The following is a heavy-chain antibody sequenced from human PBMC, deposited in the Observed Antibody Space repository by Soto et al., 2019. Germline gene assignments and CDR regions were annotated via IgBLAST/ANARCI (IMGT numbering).Heavy chain of an antibody. V-gene: IGHV3-30*18. CDR1: GFTFSSYG. CDR2: ISYDGSNK. CDR3: AKLESGYSSGYTFYYYYYGMDV. J-gene: IGHJ6*02. D-gene: IGHD3-22*01. Sequence: GGSLRLSCAASGFTFSSYGMHWVRQAPGKGLEWVAVISYDGSNKYYADSVKGRFTISRDNSKNTMYLQMNSLRAEDTAVYYCAKLESGYSSGYTFYYYYYGMDVWGQGTTVTVS.